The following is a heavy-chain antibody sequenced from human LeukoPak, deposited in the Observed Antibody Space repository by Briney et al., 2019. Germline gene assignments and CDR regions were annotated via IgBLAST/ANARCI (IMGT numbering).Heavy chain of an antibody. CDR1: GFTFSSYA. J-gene: IGHJ4*02. CDR3: ARADRTSWFDY. V-gene: IGHV3-23*01. Sequence: PGGSLRLSCAASGFTFSSYAMSWVRQAPGKGLEWVSSISDSGDSTYYADSVKGRFTISRDNAKNSLSLQMNSVRPEDTAVYYCARADRTSWFDYWGQGTLVTVSS. CDR2: ISDSGDST. D-gene: IGHD2-2*01.